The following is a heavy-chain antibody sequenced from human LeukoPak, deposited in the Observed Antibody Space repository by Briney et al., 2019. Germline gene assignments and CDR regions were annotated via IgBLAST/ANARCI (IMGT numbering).Heavy chain of an antibody. D-gene: IGHD3-10*01. V-gene: IGHV1-46*01. CDR2: IDPSSGST. J-gene: IGHJ4*02. Sequence: ASVKVSCKASGYTFTNYYMHWVRQAPGQGLEWMGLIDPSSGSTTYAQNFQDRLTMTRDMSTSTVFLELSSLRFEDTAVCYCGSKGGEGFDHWGQGTLLTVSS. CDR1: GYTFTNYY. CDR3: GSKGGEGFDH.